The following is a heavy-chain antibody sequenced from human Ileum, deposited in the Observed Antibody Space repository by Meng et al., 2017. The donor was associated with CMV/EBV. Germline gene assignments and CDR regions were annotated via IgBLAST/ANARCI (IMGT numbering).Heavy chain of an antibody. Sequence: GGSLRLSCAASGFTVSAYYMSWVRQAPGKGLEWVSVIYAATGSAVYADSVTGRYLISRDDSKNSLYLQLNNRRAEDTAIYYCVRGEKMGKGYTNFFDLWGQGMLVTVSS. CDR1: GFTVSAYY. D-gene: IGHD3-16*02. V-gene: IGHV3-53*01. J-gene: IGHJ4*02. CDR2: IYAATGSA. CDR3: VRGEKMGKGYTNFFDL.